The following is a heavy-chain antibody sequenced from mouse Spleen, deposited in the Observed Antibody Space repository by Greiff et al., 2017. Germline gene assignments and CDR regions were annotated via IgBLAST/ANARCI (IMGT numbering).Heavy chain of an antibody. CDR2: IDPSDSYT. Sequence: VQLQQPGAELVMPGASVKLSCKASGYTFTSYWMHWVKQRPGQGLEWIGEIDPSDSYTNYNQKFKGKATLTVDKSSSTAYMQLSSLTSEDSAVYYCARSWLLGAMDYWGQGTSVTVSS. J-gene: IGHJ4*01. CDR3: ARSWLLGAMDY. D-gene: IGHD2-3*01. CDR1: GYTFTSYW. V-gene: IGHV1-69*01.